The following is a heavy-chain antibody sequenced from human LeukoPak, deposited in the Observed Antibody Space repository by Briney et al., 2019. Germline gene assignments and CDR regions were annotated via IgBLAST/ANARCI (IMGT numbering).Heavy chain of an antibody. CDR1: DGSISSGDYY. V-gene: IGHV4-30-4*01. Sequence: PSQTLSLTCTVSDGSISSGDYYWSWIRQPPGKGLEWIGYIYYSGSTYYNPSLKSRVTISVDTSKNQFSLKLSSVTAADTAVYYCARLGYDFWSGYPYYFDYWGQGTLVTVSS. CDR2: IYYSGST. CDR3: ARLGYDFWSGYPYYFDY. D-gene: IGHD3-3*01. J-gene: IGHJ4*02.